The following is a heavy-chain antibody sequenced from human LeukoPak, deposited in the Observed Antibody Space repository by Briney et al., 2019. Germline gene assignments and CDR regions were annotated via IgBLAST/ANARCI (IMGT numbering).Heavy chain of an antibody. V-gene: IGHV1-18*01. J-gene: IGHJ4*02. CDR1: GYTFTSYG. D-gene: IGHD6-19*01. CDR3: ARPTPGRYSSGWYLVDY. CDR2: ISAYNGNT. Sequence: ASVKVSCKASGYTFTSYGISWVRQAPGQGLEWMGWISAYNGNTNYAQKLQGRVTMTTDTSTSTAYMELRSLRSDDTAVYYCARPTPGRYSSGWYLVDYWGRGTLVTVSS.